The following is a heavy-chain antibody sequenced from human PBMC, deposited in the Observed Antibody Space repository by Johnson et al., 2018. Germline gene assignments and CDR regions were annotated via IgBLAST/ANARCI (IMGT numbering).Heavy chain of an antibody. CDR1: GFTFSSYA. Sequence: QVQLVESGGGVVQXGRSLRLSCAASGFTFSSYAMHWVRQAPGKGLEWVAVISYDGSNKYYAASVKGRFTISRDNSKNTLYLQMNSLRAEDTAVYYCARDKVAGGSYYYYYYMDVWGKGTTVTVSS. V-gene: IGHV3-30-3*01. CDR3: ARDKVAGGSYYYYYYMDV. D-gene: IGHD6-19*01. CDR2: ISYDGSNK. J-gene: IGHJ6*03.